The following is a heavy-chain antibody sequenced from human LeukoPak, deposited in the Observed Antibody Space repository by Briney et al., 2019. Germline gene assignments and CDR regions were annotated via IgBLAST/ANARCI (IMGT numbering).Heavy chain of an antibody. CDR3: ARDQYDFWSGYYRKDYYYYYMDV. V-gene: IGHV1-2*02. CDR1: GYTFTGYY. CDR2: INPNSGGT. J-gene: IGHJ6*03. Sequence: ASVKVSCKASGYTFTGYYMHWVRQAPGQGLEWMGWINPNSGGTNYAQKFQGRVTMTRDTSISTAYMELSRLRSDDTAVYYCARDQYDFWSGYYRKDYYYYYMDVWGKGTTVTVSS. D-gene: IGHD3-3*01.